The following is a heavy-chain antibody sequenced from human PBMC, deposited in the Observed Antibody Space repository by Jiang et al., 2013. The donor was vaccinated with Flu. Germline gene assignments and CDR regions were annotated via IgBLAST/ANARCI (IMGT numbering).Heavy chain of an antibody. D-gene: IGHD2-15*01. V-gene: IGHV4-59*01. Sequence: KPSETLSLTCTISGGSISGFYWSWIRQPPGKGLEWIGYFHYSGNTHYNPSLKSRVTISGDTSKNQFSLSLNSVTAADTAVYYCARHVGKWGFDYWGQGTLVTVSS. CDR3: ARHVGKWGFDY. J-gene: IGHJ4*02. CDR1: GGSISGFY. CDR2: FHYSGNT.